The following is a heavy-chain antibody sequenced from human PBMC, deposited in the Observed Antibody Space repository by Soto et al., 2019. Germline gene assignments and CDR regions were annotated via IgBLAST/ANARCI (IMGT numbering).Heavy chain of an antibody. CDR1: GFTFDDCA. CDR3: AKGRPGYCSGGSCYTDYTFDY. CDR2: ISWNSGSI. J-gene: IGHJ4*02. D-gene: IGHD2-15*01. V-gene: IGHV3-9*01. Sequence: EVPLVESGGGLVQPGRSLRLSCAASGFTFDDCAMHWVRQAPGKGLEWVSGISWNSGSIGYADSVKGRFTISRDNAKNSLYLQMNSLRAEDTALYYCAKGRPGYCSGGSCYTDYTFDYWGQGTLVTVSS.